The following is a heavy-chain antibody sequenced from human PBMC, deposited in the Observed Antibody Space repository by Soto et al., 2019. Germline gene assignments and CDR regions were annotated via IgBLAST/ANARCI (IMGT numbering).Heavy chain of an antibody. CDR1: GDSVSTNTVA. Sequence: QVQLQQSGPGLLKPSQTLSLTCAISGDSVSTNTVAWNWIRQSPSRGLEWLGRTYYRSKWYNDYAVSVESRIPINPDTSKNQFSLQLNSVTPEDTAVYFCARGVTIRGSYDYWGQGTLVAVSS. D-gene: IGHD3-16*01. J-gene: IGHJ4*02. CDR3: ARGVTIRGSYDY. V-gene: IGHV6-1*01. CDR2: TYYRSKWYN.